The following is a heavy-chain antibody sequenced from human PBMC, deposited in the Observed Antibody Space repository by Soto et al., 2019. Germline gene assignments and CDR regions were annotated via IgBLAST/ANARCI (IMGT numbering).Heavy chain of an antibody. CDR1: GYTFTNFG. D-gene: IGHD3-16*01. CDR3: AKTAGYDYVWGSSGLDP. CDR2: ISAYNGNT. J-gene: IGHJ5*02. V-gene: IGHV1-18*01. Sequence: GASVKVSCKASGYTFTNFGISWVRQAPGQGLEWMGWISAYNGNTNYAQKFQGRVTMTTDTSTSTAYMEVRSLRFDDTAIYYCAKTAGYDYVWGSSGLDPWGQGTLVTVSS.